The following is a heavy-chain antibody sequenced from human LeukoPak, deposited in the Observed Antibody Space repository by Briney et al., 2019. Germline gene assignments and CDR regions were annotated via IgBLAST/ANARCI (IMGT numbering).Heavy chain of an antibody. J-gene: IGHJ5*02. V-gene: IGHV4-59*12. Sequence: SETLSLTCTVSGGSISSYYWGWIRQPPGKGLEWIGYIYYSGSTNYNPSLKSRVTISVDTSKNQFSLKLSSVTAADTAVDYCASMSTITMVRGVPRFDPWGQGTLVTVSS. CDR1: GGSISSYY. CDR3: ASMSTITMVRGVPRFDP. D-gene: IGHD3-10*01. CDR2: IYYSGST.